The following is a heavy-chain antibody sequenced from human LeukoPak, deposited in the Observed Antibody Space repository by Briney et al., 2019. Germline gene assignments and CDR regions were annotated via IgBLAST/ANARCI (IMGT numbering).Heavy chain of an antibody. Sequence: GGSLRLSCAASGFTFSSYWMHWVRQAPGKGLVWVSRINSDGSSTSYADSVKGRFTISRDNAKNTLYLQMNSLRAEDTAVYYCARDRGAYCSGGSCYSRNWFDPWGQGTLVTVSS. CDR1: GFTFSSYW. CDR3: ARDRGAYCSGGSCYSRNWFDP. D-gene: IGHD2-15*01. V-gene: IGHV3-74*01. J-gene: IGHJ5*02. CDR2: INSDGSST.